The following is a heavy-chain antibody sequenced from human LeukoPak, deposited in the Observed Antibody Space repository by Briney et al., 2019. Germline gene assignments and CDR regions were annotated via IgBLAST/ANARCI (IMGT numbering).Heavy chain of an antibody. CDR3: ARHQPYSSGWYPDY. V-gene: IGHV4-39*01. Sequence: SETLSLTCTVSGGSISSSSYYWGWIRQPPGKGLEWIGNIYYSGSTYCNPSLKSRVTTSVDTSKNQFSLKLSSVTAADTAVYYCARHQPYSSGWYPDYLGQGTLVTVSS. D-gene: IGHD6-19*01. CDR2: IYYSGST. J-gene: IGHJ4*02. CDR1: GGSISSSSYY.